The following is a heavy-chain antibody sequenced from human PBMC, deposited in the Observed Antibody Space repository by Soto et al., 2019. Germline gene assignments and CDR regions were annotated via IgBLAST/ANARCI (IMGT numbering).Heavy chain of an antibody. CDR1: GGSISSYY. Sequence: SETLSLTCTVSGGSISSYYWSWIRQPPGKGLEWIGYIYYSGSTNYNPSLKSRVTISVDTSKSQFSLKPSSVTAADTAVYYCARDADGWFDPWGQGTLVTVSS. V-gene: IGHV4-59*01. CDR3: ARDADGWFDP. CDR2: IYYSGST. J-gene: IGHJ5*02.